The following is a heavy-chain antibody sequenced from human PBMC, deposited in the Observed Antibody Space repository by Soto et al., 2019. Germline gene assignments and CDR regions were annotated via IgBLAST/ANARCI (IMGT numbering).Heavy chain of an antibody. CDR3: ARTYSSSWSPFEY. D-gene: IGHD6-13*01. CDR2: INHSGST. V-gene: IGHV4-34*01. Sequence: QVQLQQWGAGLLKPSETLSLTCAVYGGSFSGYYWSWIRQPPGKGLEWIGEINHSGSTNYNPSLKSRVTISVDTSKNQFSLKLSSVPAAATAVYYCARTYSSSWSPFEYWGQGTLVTVSS. J-gene: IGHJ4*02. CDR1: GGSFSGYY.